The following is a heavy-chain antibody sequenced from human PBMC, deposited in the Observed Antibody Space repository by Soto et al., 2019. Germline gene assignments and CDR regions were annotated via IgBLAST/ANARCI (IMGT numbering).Heavy chain of an antibody. CDR1: GYTFTGYY. J-gene: IGHJ6*02. V-gene: IGHV1-2*02. CDR3: ARDLVTSAYYYYYGMDV. D-gene: IGHD4-4*01. CDR2: INPNSGGT. Sequence: ASVKVSCKASGYTFTGYYMHWVRQAPGQGLEWMGWINPNSGGTNYAQKFQGRVTMTRDTSISTAYMELSRLRSDDTAVYYCARDLVTSAYYYYYGMDVWGQGTTVTVSS.